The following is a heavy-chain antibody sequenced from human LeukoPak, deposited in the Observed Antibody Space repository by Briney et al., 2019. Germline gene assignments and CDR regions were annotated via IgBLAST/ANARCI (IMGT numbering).Heavy chain of an antibody. CDR1: GFTFSNYA. D-gene: IGHD5-24*01. CDR2: ISATGSST. CDR3: AKSGYNRFDY. Sequence: GGSLRLSCAASGFTFSNYAMSWVRQAPGKGLEWVSSISATGSSTYYADSLKGRFTISRDNSKNTLYLQMNSLIAEDTAVYYCAKSGYNRFDYWGQGTRVTVSS. J-gene: IGHJ4*02. V-gene: IGHV3-23*01.